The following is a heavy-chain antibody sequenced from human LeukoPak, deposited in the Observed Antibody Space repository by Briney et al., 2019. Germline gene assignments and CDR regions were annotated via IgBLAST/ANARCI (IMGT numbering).Heavy chain of an antibody. V-gene: IGHV1-69*05. J-gene: IGHJ5*02. CDR1: GGTFSSYA. D-gene: IGHD3-3*01. CDR3: ARNDFWSGYSSQGWFDP. Sequence: GASVKVSCKASGGTFSSYAISWVRQAPGQGLEWMGGIIPIFGTANYAQKFQGRVTITTDESTSTAYMELSSLRSEDTAVYYCARNDFWSGYSSQGWFDPWGQGTLVTVSS. CDR2: IIPIFGTA.